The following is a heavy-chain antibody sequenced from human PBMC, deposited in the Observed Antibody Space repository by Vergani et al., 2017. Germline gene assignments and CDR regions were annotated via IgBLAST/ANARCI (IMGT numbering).Heavy chain of an antibody. V-gene: IGHV2-70*15. CDR2: IDWDDDK. D-gene: IGHD2-21*02. CDR3: ARVLVVTANYGMDV. J-gene: IGHJ6*02. Sequence: QVTLRESGPALVKPTQTLTLTCTFSGFSLSTSGMCVSWIRQPPGKALEWLARIDWDDDKYYSTSLKTRLTISKDTSKNQVVLTMTNMDPVDTDTYYCARVLVVTANYGMDVWGQGTTVTVAS. CDR1: GFSLSTSGMC.